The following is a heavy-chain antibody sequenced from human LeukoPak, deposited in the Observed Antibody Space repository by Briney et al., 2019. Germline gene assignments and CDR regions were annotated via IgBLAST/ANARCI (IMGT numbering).Heavy chain of an antibody. D-gene: IGHD6-19*01. CDR2: INSDGSST. V-gene: IGHV3-74*01. Sequence: GGSLRLSCAASGFTFSSYWMHWVRQAPGKGLVWVSRINSDGSSTGYADSVKGRFTISRDNAKNTLYLQMNSLRAEDTAVYYCARDPPAVAYDYWGQGTLVTVSS. J-gene: IGHJ4*02. CDR1: GFTFSSYW. CDR3: ARDPPAVAYDY.